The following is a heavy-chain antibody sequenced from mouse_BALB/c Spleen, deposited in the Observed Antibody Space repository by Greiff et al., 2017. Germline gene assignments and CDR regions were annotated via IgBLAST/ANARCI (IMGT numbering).Heavy chain of an antibody. J-gene: IGHJ3*01. V-gene: IGHV10-1*02. CDR2: IRSKSNNYAT. CDR1: GFTFNTYA. Sequence: EVKLVESGGGLVQPKGSLKLSCAASGFTFNTYAMNWVRQAPGKGLEWVARIRSKSNNYATYYADSVKDRFTISRDDSQSMLYLQMNNLKTEDTAMYYCVSSLAYYGNSFAYWGQGTLVTVSA. CDR3: VSSLAYYGNSFAY. D-gene: IGHD2-10*01.